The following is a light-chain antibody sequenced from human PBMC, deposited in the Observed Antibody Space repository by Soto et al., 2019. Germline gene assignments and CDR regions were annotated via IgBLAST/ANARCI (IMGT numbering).Light chain of an antibody. V-gene: IGKV1-5*03. CDR2: KTS. CDR1: QSISSW. J-gene: IGKJ4*01. Sequence: DIQMTQSPSTLSASVGDRVTITCRASQSISSWLAWYQQKPGKAPKLLIYKTSDLESGVPSRFSGSGSGTEFSLTISSLQPDDFATYYCQQYKSFSLTFGGGTKGGYQ. CDR3: QQYKSFSLT.